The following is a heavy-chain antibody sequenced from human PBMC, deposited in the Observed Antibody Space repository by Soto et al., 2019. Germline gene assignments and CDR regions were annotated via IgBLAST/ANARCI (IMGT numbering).Heavy chain of an antibody. CDR3: TTHDFWSLLPAFDI. CDR1: GFTFSNAW. D-gene: IGHD3-3*01. CDR2: IKSKTDGGTT. Sequence: GSLRLSCAASGFTFSNAWMNWVRQAPGKGLEWVGRIKSKTDGGTTDYAAPVKGRFTISRDDSKNTLYLQMNSLKTEDTAVYYCTTHDFWSLLPAFDIWGQGTMVTVSS. V-gene: IGHV3-15*07. J-gene: IGHJ3*02.